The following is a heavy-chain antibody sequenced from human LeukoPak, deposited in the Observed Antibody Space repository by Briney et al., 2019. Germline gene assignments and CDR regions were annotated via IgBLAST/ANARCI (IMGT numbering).Heavy chain of an antibody. D-gene: IGHD6-19*01. J-gene: IGHJ4*02. Sequence: GGSLRLSCAPSGFTFNSYCMHWVRQAPGKGLEWVAVIWYDGSNKYYADSVKGRFTISRDNSENTLYLQMDSLRAEDTAVYYCARDPGVRWLVGFDYWGQGTLVTVSS. CDR1: GFTFNSYC. CDR3: ARDPGVRWLVGFDY. V-gene: IGHV3-33*01. CDR2: IWYDGSNK.